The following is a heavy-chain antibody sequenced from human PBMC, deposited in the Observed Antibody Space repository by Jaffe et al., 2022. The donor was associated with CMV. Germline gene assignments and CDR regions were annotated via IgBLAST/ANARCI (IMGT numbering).Heavy chain of an antibody. CDR2: ISYDGSNK. V-gene: IGHV3-30*18. CDR3: AKDASPYYDFWSGYIDY. Sequence: QVQLVESGGGVVQPGRSLRLSCAASGFTFSSYGMHWVRQAPGKGLEWVAVISYDGSNKYYADSVKGRFTISRDNSKNTLYLQMNSLRAEDTAVYYCAKDASPYYDFWSGYIDYWGQGTLVTVSS. D-gene: IGHD3-3*01. CDR1: GFTFSSYG. J-gene: IGHJ4*02.